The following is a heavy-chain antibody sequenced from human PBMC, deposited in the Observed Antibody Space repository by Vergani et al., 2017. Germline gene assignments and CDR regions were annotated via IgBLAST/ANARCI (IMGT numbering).Heavy chain of an antibody. CDR3: ARGDCGILTGYRY. Sequence: QVQVVQSGAEVKKSGASVKVSCKTSGYTFSNYYMHWVRQAPGQGLEWMGIINPSGGHTNYAQKFQGRVTMTRDTSTSTVYMELSSLRSDHTAIYYCARGDCGILTGYRYCGQGTLVTVSA. CDR2: INPSGGHT. J-gene: IGHJ4*02. CDR1: GYTFSNYY. V-gene: IGHV1-46*03. D-gene: IGHD3-9*01.